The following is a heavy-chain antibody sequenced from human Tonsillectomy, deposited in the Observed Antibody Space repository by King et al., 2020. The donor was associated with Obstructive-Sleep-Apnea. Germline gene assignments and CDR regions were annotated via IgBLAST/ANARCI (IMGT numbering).Heavy chain of an antibody. CDR1: GGSISSGGYY. D-gene: IGHD1-20*01. V-gene: IGHV4-31*03. J-gene: IGHJ4*02. CDR2: IYYSGST. CDR3: ARGYNWNDAYYFDY. Sequence: QLQESGPGLVKPSQTLSLTCTVSGGSISSGGYYWSWIRQHPGKGLEWIGYIYYSGSTYYNPSLKSRVNISVDTSKNQFSLKLSSVTAADTAVYYCARGYNWNDAYYFDYWGQGTLVTVSS.